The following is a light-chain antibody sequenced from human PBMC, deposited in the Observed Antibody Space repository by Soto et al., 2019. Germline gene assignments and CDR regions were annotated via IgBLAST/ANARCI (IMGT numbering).Light chain of an antibody. CDR3: QQFAYSTT. CDR2: AAS. J-gene: IGKJ1*01. V-gene: IGKV1-39*01. CDR1: QSISTY. Sequence: PPPSSLTSTTGDRVTMTCRASQSISTYLNWYQQKPGKAPKLLNSAASSLQNGVPSRFSGSGSGTVFTLTSSSLQPDDFATYYCQQFAYSTTFGQGTKVDI.